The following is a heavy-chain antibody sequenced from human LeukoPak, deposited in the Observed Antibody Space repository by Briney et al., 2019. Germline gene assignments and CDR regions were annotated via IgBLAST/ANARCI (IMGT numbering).Heavy chain of an antibody. J-gene: IGHJ4*02. Sequence: SETLSLTCAVYGGSFSGYYWSWIRQPPGKGLEWVGEINHSGSTNYNPSLKSRVTISVDTSKNQFSLKLSSVTAADTAVYYCARGAPGGYYFDYWGQGTLVTVSS. CDR3: ARGAPGGYYFDY. CDR1: GGSFSGYY. CDR2: INHSGST. D-gene: IGHD1-26*01. V-gene: IGHV4-34*01.